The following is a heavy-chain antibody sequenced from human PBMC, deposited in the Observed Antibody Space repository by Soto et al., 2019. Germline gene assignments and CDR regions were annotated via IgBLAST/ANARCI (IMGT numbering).Heavy chain of an antibody. CDR1: GFTFSSCA. J-gene: IGHJ4*02. CDR3: AKVVGDGNDYYDF. CDR2: ISGNGGST. V-gene: IGHV3-23*01. Sequence: EVQLLESGGGLVQPGGSLRLSCAASGFTFSSCAMGWVRQAPGKGLEWVSGISGNGGSTYYADSVKGRFTISRDTSKNTRYLQMDSLGAEDTAIYYCAKVVGDGNDYYDFWGQGTLVTVSS. D-gene: IGHD3-16*01.